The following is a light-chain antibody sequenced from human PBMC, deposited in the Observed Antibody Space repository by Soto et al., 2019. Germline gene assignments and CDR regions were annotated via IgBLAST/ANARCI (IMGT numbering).Light chain of an antibody. CDR1: QSLVHSDGIAY. CDR2: KVS. J-gene: IGKJ5*01. V-gene: IGKV2-30*02. Sequence: DVVMTQSPLSLPVTLGQPASISCRSNQSLVHSDGIAYFSWFQQRPGRSPRRLIYKVSNRDSGVPARFSGSRSGTDFALKISRVEVEDVGVYYGMQGTHWPITFGQGTRLEI. CDR3: MQGTHWPIT.